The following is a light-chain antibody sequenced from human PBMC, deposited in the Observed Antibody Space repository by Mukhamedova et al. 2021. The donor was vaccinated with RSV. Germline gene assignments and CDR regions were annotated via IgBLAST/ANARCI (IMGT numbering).Light chain of an antibody. J-gene: IGKJ1*01. CDR2: GAS. Sequence: GERATLSCRASQSVSSNLAWYQQKPGQAPRLLIYGASTRATGIPARFSGSGSGTEFTLTISSMQSEDFAVDYCQQYNNWPPRWT. CDR1: QSVSSN. V-gene: IGKV3-15*01. CDR3: QQYNNWPPRWT.